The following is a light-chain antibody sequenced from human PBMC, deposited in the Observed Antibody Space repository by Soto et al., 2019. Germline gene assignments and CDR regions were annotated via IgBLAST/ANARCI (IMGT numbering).Light chain of an antibody. Sequence: DIVMTQSPDSLAVSLGERATINCKSSQSVLYSSNNKNYLAWYQQKPGQPPKLLIYWASTRESGVPDRFSGSGXGTDFTLTISSLQAEDVXVYYCQQYYSTPPTFGGGTKVEIK. CDR3: QQYYSTPPT. CDR1: QSVLYSSNNKNY. J-gene: IGKJ4*01. V-gene: IGKV4-1*01. CDR2: WAS.